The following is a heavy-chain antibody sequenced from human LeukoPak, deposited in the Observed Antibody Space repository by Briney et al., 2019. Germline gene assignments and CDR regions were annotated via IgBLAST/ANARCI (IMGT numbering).Heavy chain of an antibody. D-gene: IGHD3-10*01. Sequence: SETLSLTCTVSGGSISSGDYYWSWIRQPPGKGLEWIGCIYDSGSTNYNPSLKSRVTISVDTSKNQFSLKLRSVTAADTAVYYCASETMVRGVIHWGQGTLVTVSS. V-gene: IGHV4-61*08. CDR2: IYDSGST. J-gene: IGHJ4*02. CDR1: GGSISSGDYY. CDR3: ASETMVRGVIH.